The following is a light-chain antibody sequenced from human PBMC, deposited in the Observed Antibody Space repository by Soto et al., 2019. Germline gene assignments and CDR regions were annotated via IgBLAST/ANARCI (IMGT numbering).Light chain of an antibody. CDR3: QKFSTAPLT. CDR1: QDISVY. V-gene: IGKV1-27*01. J-gene: IGKJ5*01. Sequence: DIQMTQSPSSLSASVGDRVTITCRASQDISVYLAWYQQKPGKVPKLLIYSASTLQSGVPSRFSGSGSGTDFTLTISSLQPEDVATYFCQKFSTAPLTCGQGTRLEIK. CDR2: SAS.